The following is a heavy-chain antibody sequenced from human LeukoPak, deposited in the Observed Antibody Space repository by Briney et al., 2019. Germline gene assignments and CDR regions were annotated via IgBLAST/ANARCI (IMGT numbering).Heavy chain of an antibody. CDR1: GYTFTSYG. D-gene: IGHD1-26*01. CDR3: ARDPPIINSGSYYRRFDP. V-gene: IGHV1-18*01. Sequence: ASVKVSCKASGYTFTSYGISWVRQAPGQGLEWMGWISAYNGNTNYAQKLQGRVTMTTDTSTSTAYMELRSLRSEDTAVYYCARDPPIINSGSYYRRFDPWGQGTLVTVSS. CDR2: ISAYNGNT. J-gene: IGHJ5*02.